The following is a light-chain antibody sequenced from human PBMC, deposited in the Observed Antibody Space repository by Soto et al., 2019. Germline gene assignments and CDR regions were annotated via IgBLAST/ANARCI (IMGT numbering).Light chain of an antibody. CDR2: GAS. V-gene: IGKV3-20*01. CDR1: QSVGSSF. CDR3: QLYGTSPPRT. J-gene: IGKJ1*01. Sequence: EIVLTQSPGTLSLSPGERATLSCRASQSVGSSFLAWYQQKPGQAPRLLIYGASSRATAIPDRFSGSGSGTDFTLTISGLEPEDFAVYYCQLYGTSPPRTFGQGTKVEIK.